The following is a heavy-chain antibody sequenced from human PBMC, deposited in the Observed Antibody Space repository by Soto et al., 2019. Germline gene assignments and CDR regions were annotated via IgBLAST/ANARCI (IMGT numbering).Heavy chain of an antibody. CDR3: ASWMKGGSDY. V-gene: IGHV3-21*01. D-gene: IGHD2-2*03. J-gene: IGHJ4*02. Sequence: EVQLVESGGGLVKPGGSLRLSCAASGFTFSSYSMNWVRQAPGKGLEWVSSISSGSSYIYYADSVKGRFTISRDNAKNSLYVQKNSVRAEDTAVYYCASWMKGGSDYWGQGSLVTVSS. CDR1: GFTFSSYS. CDR2: ISSGSSYI.